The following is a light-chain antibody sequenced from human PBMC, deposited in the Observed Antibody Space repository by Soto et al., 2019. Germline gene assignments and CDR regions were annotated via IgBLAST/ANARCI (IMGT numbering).Light chain of an antibody. CDR2: GAY. CDR1: QSVSTN. V-gene: IGKV3-15*01. CDR3: QQYNNWSPLT. J-gene: IGKJ4*01. Sequence: EIVMTQSPATLSVSPGERAALSCRASQSVSTNLAWYQQKPGQAPRLLIYGAYTRATGIPARFSGSGSGTEFTLTISGLQSEDFAVYSCQQYNNWSPLTFGGGTKVEIK.